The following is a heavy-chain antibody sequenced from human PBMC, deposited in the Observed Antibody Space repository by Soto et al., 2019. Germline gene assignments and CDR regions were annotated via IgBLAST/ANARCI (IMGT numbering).Heavy chain of an antibody. V-gene: IGHV3-30-3*01. Sequence: GGSLRLSCAASGFTFSSYAMHWVRQAPGKGLEWVAVISYDGSNKYYADSVKGRFTISRDSSKNTLYLQMNSLRAEDTAVYYCAKDVIRYCSGGSCYSEYYYYYGMDVWGQGTTVTVS. D-gene: IGHD2-15*01. CDR1: GFTFSSYA. CDR3: AKDVIRYCSGGSCYSEYYYYYGMDV. CDR2: ISYDGSNK. J-gene: IGHJ6*02.